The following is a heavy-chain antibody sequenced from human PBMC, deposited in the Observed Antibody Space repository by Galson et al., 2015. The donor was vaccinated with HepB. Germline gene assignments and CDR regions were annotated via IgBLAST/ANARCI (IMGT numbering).Heavy chain of an antibody. Sequence: VSGGSVSSGSYYWSWIRQPPGKGLEWIGYIYYSGSTNYNPSLKSRVTISVDTSKNQFSLKLSSVTAADTAVYYCARERAVAGTLYYYYGMDVWGQGTTVTVSS. J-gene: IGHJ6*02. D-gene: IGHD6-19*01. V-gene: IGHV4-61*01. CDR1: GGSVSSGSYY. CDR2: IYYSGST. CDR3: ARERAVAGTLYYYYGMDV.